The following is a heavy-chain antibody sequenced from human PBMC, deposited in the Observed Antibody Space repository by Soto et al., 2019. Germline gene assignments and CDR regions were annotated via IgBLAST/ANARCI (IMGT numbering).Heavy chain of an antibody. D-gene: IGHD3-22*01. V-gene: IGHV3-74*01. J-gene: IGHJ5*02. CDR1: GFTFSNYW. CDR3: ARDYDDSSFDP. Sequence: VGSLRLSCAASGFTFSNYWMHWVRQAPGKGLVWVSRINRDGSGTIYADSVKGRFTISRDNAKSTLYLQMNSLRDEDTALYYCARDYDDSSFDPWGQGTLVTVSS. CDR2: INRDGSGT.